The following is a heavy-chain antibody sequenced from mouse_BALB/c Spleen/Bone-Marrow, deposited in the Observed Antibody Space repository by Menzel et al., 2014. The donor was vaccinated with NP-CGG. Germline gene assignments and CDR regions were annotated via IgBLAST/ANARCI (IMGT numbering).Heavy chain of an antibody. D-gene: IGHD2-1*01. CDR2: VWRGGST. J-gene: IGHJ2*01. Sequence: VKLQESGPSLVQPSQSLSITCTVSGFSLTSYGVHWVRQSPGKGLEWLGVVWRGGSTDYNAAFMSRLSITKENSKSQVFVKMNSLQADDTAIYYCAKRGNYGCCDYWGQGTTLTVSS. V-gene: IGHV2-5-1*01. CDR3: AKRGNYGCCDY. CDR1: GFSLTSYG.